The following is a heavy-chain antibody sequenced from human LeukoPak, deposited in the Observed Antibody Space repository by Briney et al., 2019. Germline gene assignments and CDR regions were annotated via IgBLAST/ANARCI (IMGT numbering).Heavy chain of an antibody. Sequence: ASVMVSCKTSGYTFTSHGISWLRQAPGQGLEWMGWIRPSNGDTKYAEKVQGRLSMTTDTYTTTAYMELRSLRSDDTAVYYCARDWPTVIADYWGQGTLVTVSS. CDR1: GYTFTSHG. CDR3: ARDWPTVIADY. CDR2: IRPSNGDT. J-gene: IGHJ4*02. D-gene: IGHD4-11*01. V-gene: IGHV1-18*01.